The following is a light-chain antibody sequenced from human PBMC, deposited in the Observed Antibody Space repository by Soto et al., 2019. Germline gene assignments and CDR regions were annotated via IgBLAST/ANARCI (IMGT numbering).Light chain of an antibody. CDR2: GAS. CDR1: QSVSSN. V-gene: IGKV3-15*01. Sequence: ENVMTQSPATLSVSPGERATLSCRASQSVSSNLAWYQQKPGQAPRLLIYGASSRATGIPVRFSGSGSGTEFTLTISSLQSEDFAVYYCQQYNNWPLTFGQGTRLEIK. CDR3: QQYNNWPLT. J-gene: IGKJ5*01.